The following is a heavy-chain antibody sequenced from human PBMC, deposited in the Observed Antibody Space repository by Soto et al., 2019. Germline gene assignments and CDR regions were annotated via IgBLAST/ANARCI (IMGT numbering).Heavy chain of an antibody. D-gene: IGHD6-6*01. CDR3: TTDRGIAPRPLFDY. Sequence: EVQLVESGGGLVKPGGSLRLSCAASGFTLSNAWMGWVRQAPGRGLEWIGRLRSRADGGTADYAAAVKGRFTISRDDSKNTLYLQMNSLKTEDTAVYYCTTDRGIAPRPLFDYWGQGTLVTVSS. J-gene: IGHJ4*02. V-gene: IGHV3-15*01. CDR2: LRSRADGGTA. CDR1: GFTLSNAW.